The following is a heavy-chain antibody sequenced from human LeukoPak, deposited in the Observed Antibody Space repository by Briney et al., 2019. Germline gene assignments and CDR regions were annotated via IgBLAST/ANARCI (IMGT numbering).Heavy chain of an antibody. CDR1: GFTFISYG. V-gene: IGHV3-30*02. CDR3: ARDLGMGTRIDF. CDR2: IRYDGSNK. Sequence: GGSLRLSCAASGFTFISYGMHWVRQTPGKGLEWVAFIRYDGSNKYYTDSVKGRFTISRDNSKNTLSLQMNSLRAEDTAVYYCARDLGMGTRIDFWGQGTLVTVSS. J-gene: IGHJ4*02. D-gene: IGHD5-24*01.